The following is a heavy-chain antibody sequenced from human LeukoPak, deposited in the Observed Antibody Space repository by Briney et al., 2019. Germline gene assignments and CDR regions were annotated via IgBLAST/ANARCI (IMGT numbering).Heavy chain of an antibody. V-gene: IGHV3-23*01. D-gene: IGHD3-3*01. CDR3: AKYYDFWSGYQYTSDYYYYYSMDV. CDR2: ISGSGVST. J-gene: IGHJ6*02. Sequence: PGGSLRLSCAASGFTFKRYAMSWVRQAPGKGPEWVSTISGSGVSTYYADSVKGRFTISRDISKNTLYLQMNSLRAGDTAVYYCAKYYDFWSGYQYTSDYYYYYSMDVWGHGTTVTVSS. CDR1: GFTFKRYA.